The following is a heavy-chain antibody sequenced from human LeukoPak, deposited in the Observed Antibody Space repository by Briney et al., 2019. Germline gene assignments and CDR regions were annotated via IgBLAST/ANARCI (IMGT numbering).Heavy chain of an antibody. CDR3: TRLRSTSHDAFDI. V-gene: IGHV4-39*01. J-gene: IGHJ3*02. CDR1: SGSISSSSYY. D-gene: IGHD2-2*01. Sequence: SETLSLTCTVSSGSISSSSYYWGWIRQPPGKGLEWIGSIYYSGSTYYNPSLKSRVTISVDTSKNAFSLKLSSVTAADTAVYYCTRLRSTSHDAFDIWGQGTMVTVSS. CDR2: IYYSGST.